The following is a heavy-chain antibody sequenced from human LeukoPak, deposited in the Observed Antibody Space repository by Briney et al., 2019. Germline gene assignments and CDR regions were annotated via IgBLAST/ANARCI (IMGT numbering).Heavy chain of an antibody. CDR3: ARDVPAYCGDDCYPDY. J-gene: IGHJ4*02. Sequence: GGSLRLSCAASGFTFSSYSVNWVRQAPGKGLEWVSSISSRSSYIYYADSVKGRFTISRDNAKNSLYLQMNSLRAEDMAVYYCARDVPAYCGDDCYPDYWGQGTLVTVSS. CDR1: GFTFSSYS. D-gene: IGHD2-21*02. CDR2: ISSRSSYI. V-gene: IGHV3-21*01.